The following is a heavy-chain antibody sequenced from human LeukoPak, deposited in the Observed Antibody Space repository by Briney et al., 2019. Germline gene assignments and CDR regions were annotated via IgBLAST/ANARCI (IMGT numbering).Heavy chain of an antibody. V-gene: IGHV1-18*01. CDR1: GYTFTSYG. CDR2: ISAYNGNT. CDR3: ERERPADMQSFDY. D-gene: IGHD2-2*01. J-gene: IGHJ4*02. Sequence: ASVNVSCKASGYTFTSYGISWVRQAPGQGLEWMGWISAYNGNTNYAQKLQGRVTMTTDTSTSTAYMELRSLRSDDTDVYYCERERPADMQSFDYWGQGTLVTVSS.